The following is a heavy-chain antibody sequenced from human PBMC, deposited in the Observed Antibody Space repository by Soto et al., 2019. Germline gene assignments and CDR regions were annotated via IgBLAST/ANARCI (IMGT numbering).Heavy chain of an antibody. CDR2: IFYSGST. CDR1: GGSISTSRSY. D-gene: IGHD2-21*01. V-gene: IGHV4-39*01. J-gene: IGHJ5*02. Sequence: QLQLLESGPGLVKASETLSLTCSVSGGSISTSRSYWAWIRQPPGKGLEWLANIFYSGSTFYNPSLASRVSVSVDTSKNEFSLKLRSVTAADTAVYYGARQPTTGDTDLWFDPWGQGTLVTVSS. CDR3: ARQPTTGDTDLWFDP.